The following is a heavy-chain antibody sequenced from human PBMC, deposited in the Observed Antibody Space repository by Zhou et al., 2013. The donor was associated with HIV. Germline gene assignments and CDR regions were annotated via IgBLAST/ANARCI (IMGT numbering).Heavy chain of an antibody. J-gene: IGHJ4*02. D-gene: IGHD3-3*01. CDR1: GYTFNSYG. Sequence: QVQLVQSGPEVKKPGASVKVSCKASGYTFNSYGISWVRQAPGRGLEWMGWSNYNGNTKYAQKFQGRVTMTTDTSTSTAYMEVRSLRSDDTAVYYCASNFLDRGDYWGQGTLVT. CDR3: ASNFLDRGDY. V-gene: IGHV1-18*01. CDR2: SNYNGNT.